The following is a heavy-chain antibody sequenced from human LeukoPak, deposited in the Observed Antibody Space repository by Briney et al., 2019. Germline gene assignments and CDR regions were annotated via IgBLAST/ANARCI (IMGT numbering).Heavy chain of an antibody. CDR2: IKQDESEK. D-gene: IGHD6-13*01. CDR3: SRWGTYSSSWLGAFDI. CDR1: GFTFSNYW. Sequence: GGSLRLSCAASGFTFSNYWMSWVRQAPGKGLEWVANIKQDESEKYYMDSVKGRFTTSRDNARNSLHLQMNSLRAEDTAVYYCSRWGTYSSSWLGAFDIWGQGTMVTVSS. J-gene: IGHJ3*02. V-gene: IGHV3-7*05.